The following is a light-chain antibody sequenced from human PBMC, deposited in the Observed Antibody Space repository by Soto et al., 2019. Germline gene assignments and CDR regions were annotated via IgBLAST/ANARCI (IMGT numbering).Light chain of an antibody. CDR3: CSYAGSSTWV. J-gene: IGLJ3*02. V-gene: IGLV2-23*01. Sequence: QSVLTQLASVSGSPGQSITISCTGTSSDVGSYNLVSWYQQHPGKAPKLMIYEGSKRPSGVSNRFSGSKSGNTASLTISGLQAEDEADYYCCSYAGSSTWVFGGGTKLTVL. CDR1: SSDVGSYNL. CDR2: EGS.